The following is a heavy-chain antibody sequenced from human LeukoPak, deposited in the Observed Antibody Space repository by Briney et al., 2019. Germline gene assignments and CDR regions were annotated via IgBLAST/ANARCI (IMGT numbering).Heavy chain of an antibody. Sequence: GGSLRLSCAASGFTFSTYWMTWVRQAPGKGLEWVANIKEDGSQTKYADSFLGRFTVSRDNSKNSLFLQMNSLRVEDTAVYYCVRDYPVVNPYWGQGTRVTVS. J-gene: IGHJ4*02. CDR1: GFTFSTYW. V-gene: IGHV3-7*01. D-gene: IGHD3-22*01. CDR3: VRDYPVVNPY. CDR2: IKEDGSQT.